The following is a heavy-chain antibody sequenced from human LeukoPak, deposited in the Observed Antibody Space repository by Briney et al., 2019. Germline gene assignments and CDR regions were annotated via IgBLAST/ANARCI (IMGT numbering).Heavy chain of an antibody. CDR2: IYTSGST. Sequence: TSETLSLTCTVSGGSISSYYWSWIRQPAGKGLEWIGRIYTSGSTNYNPSLKSRATMSVDTSKNQFSLKLSSVTAADTAVYYCARDWPYYDFWSGYHQTNWFDPWGQGTLVTVSS. CDR3: ARDWPYYDFWSGYHQTNWFDP. D-gene: IGHD3-3*01. V-gene: IGHV4-4*07. CDR1: GGSISSYY. J-gene: IGHJ5*02.